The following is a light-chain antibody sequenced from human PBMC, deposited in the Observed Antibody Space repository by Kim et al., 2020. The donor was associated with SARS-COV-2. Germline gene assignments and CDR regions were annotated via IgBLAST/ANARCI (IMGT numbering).Light chain of an antibody. Sequence: PGQSVTISCTGTSKDVGGYNYVSWYQQHPGKAPKIMIYDGSNRPSGVPDRVSGSKSGNTASLTISGLQPEDEAEYYCCSYAGSYTVFGGGTQLTVL. CDR1: SKDVGGYNY. CDR3: CSYAGSYTV. CDR2: DGS. V-gene: IGLV2-11*03. J-gene: IGLJ2*01.